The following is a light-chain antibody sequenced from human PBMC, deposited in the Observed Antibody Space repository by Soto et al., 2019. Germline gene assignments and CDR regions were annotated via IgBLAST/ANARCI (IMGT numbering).Light chain of an antibody. CDR3: QQYDNLPLS. Sequence: DIQMTQSPSSLSASVGDRVTITCQASQDISNYLNWYQQKPGKAPKLLIYDASNLETGVPSRFSGGGSGTDFTFTISSLQHEDIATYYCQQYDNLPLSFGGGPKVDIK. CDR2: DAS. V-gene: IGKV1-33*01. J-gene: IGKJ4*01. CDR1: QDISNY.